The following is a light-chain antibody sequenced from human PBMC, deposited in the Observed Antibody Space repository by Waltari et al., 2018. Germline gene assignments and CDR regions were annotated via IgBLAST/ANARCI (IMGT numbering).Light chain of an antibody. CDR2: GVN. CDR3: SSYAAYNTVI. J-gene: IGLJ2*01. CDR1: TGDAGTYNT. V-gene: IGLV2-23*02. Sequence: STLTQPASVSWSLGQSITISSIRTTGDAGTYNTVYWYQQHPGKAPKFMIYGVNKRPSGVSNRFSGSKSGNTASLTISGLQGEDEAIYFCSSYAAYNTVIFGGGTKVTVL.